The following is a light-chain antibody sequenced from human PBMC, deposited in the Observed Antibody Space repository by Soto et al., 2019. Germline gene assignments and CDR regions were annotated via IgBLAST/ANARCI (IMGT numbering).Light chain of an antibody. CDR3: QQYNSHLIT. CDR1: QSSSTW. Sequence: DIQMTHSPTTLAASVGHRFTITCRASQSSSTWLAWYQQKPGKAHKLLIYDASSLESGVPSRFTGSGPGTEFTLTISSLHPDDFPTYYCQQYNSHLITFGRGTRLE. V-gene: IGKV1-5*01. J-gene: IGKJ5*01. CDR2: DAS.